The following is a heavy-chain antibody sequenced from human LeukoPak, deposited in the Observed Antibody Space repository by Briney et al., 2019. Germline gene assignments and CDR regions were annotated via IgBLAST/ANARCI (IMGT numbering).Heavy chain of an antibody. Sequence: SQTLSLTCTVSGASISSGSYYWSWIRQPPGKGLEWIGYIYYSGSTNYNPSLKSRVTISVDMSKNQFSLKLSSVTAADTAVYYCARTTEGGYTYDYFYYYYMDVWGKGTTVTISS. CDR1: GASISSGSYY. CDR3: ARTTEGGYTYDYFYYYYMDV. J-gene: IGHJ6*03. V-gene: IGHV4-61*01. CDR2: IYYSGST. D-gene: IGHD5-18*01.